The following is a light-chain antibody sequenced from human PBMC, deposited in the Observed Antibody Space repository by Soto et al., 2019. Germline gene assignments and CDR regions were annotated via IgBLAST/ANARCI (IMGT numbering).Light chain of an antibody. Sequence: DIVLTQSPATLSLSPGERATLSCRASQSISSVLAWYQQKPGQAPRLLIYDASNRATGIPARFSGSGSGTDFTLSISSLEPEDFAVYYCQHRYNRPLTFGGGSKVEIK. J-gene: IGKJ4*01. CDR3: QHRYNRPLT. CDR1: QSISSV. V-gene: IGKV3-11*01. CDR2: DAS.